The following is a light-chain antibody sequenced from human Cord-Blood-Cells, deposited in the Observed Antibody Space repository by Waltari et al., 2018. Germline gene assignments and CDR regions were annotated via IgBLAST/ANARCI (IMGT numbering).Light chain of an antibody. CDR2: GAS. CDR3: QQYGSSSLT. CDR1: QSVSSSY. J-gene: IGKJ4*01. Sequence: EIVLTQSPGTLSLSPGERATLSCRASQSVSSSYLAWYQQKPGQAPRLLIYGASSRATGIPDRFSGSWSGTDFTLTISRLEPEDFAVYYCQQYGSSSLTFGGGTKVEIK. V-gene: IGKV3-20*01.